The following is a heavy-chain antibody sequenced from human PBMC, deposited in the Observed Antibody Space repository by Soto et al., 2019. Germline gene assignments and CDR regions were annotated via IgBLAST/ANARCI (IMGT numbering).Heavy chain of an antibody. Sequence: QVHLVQSGTEVKKPGASVKVSCRASGYTFSNFGISWLRQAPGQGLEWLGWISAYNGNTHYAQKVQGRVTLTTDTSPITAYMDLKSLTSGDTAVYYCARDVPATAAFLWDYWGQGTLVTVSS. CDR1: GYTFSNFG. V-gene: IGHV1-18*04. J-gene: IGHJ4*02. CDR2: ISAYNGNT. D-gene: IGHD2-21*01. CDR3: ARDVPATAAFLWDY.